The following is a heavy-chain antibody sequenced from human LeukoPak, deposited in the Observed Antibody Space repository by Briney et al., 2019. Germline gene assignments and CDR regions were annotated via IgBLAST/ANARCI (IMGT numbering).Heavy chain of an antibody. CDR1: GLTFSDHY. CDR3: ARGTGYFDY. D-gene: IGHD1-1*01. Sequence: GGSLRLSCAASGLTFSDHYMSWIRQAPGKGLEWISYISSGGSTIYYVDSVKGRFTISRDNAKNSLYLQMNSLRAEDTAVYYCARGTGYFDYWGQGTLVTVSS. J-gene: IGHJ4*02. CDR2: ISSGGSTI. V-gene: IGHV3-11*04.